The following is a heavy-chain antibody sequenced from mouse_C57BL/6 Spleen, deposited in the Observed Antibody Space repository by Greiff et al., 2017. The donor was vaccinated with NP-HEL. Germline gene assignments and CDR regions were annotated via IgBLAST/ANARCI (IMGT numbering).Heavy chain of an antibody. J-gene: IGHJ4*01. V-gene: IGHV5-4*03. D-gene: IGHD2-5*01. CDR1: GFTFSSYA. CDR2: ISDGGSYT. Sequence: EVKLMESGGGLVKPGGSLKLSCAASGFTFSSYAMSWVRQTPEKRLEWVATISDGGSYTYYPDNVKGRFTISRDNAKNNLYLQMSHLKSEDTAMYYCARVYSNDAMDYWGQGTSVTVSS. CDR3: ARVYSNDAMDY.